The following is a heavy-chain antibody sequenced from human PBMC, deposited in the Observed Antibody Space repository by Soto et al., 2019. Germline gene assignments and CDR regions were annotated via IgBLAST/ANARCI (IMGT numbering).Heavy chain of an antibody. Sequence: PXDSLTISRKGSGYSFTSYWIGLVRQMPGKGLEWMGIIYPGDSDTRYSPSFQGQVTISADKSISTAYLQWSSLKASDTAMYYCARLGDYGTKSPAGYWGQGTLVTVSS. V-gene: IGHV5-51*01. CDR2: IYPGDSDT. CDR1: GYSFTSYW. D-gene: IGHD4-17*01. J-gene: IGHJ4*02. CDR3: ARLGDYGTKSPAGY.